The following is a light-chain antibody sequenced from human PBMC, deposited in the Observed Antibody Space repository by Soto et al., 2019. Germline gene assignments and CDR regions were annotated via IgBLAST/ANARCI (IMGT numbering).Light chain of an antibody. CDR3: QQYNSYSGT. CDR2: DAS. Sequence: DIQMTQSPSSLSASVGDRVTITCQASQDISNCLNWYQQKPGKAPKLLISDASRLQGGVPSRFSGSGSGTEFTLTISGLQPDDFATYYCQQYNSYSGTFGQGTKVEIK. J-gene: IGKJ1*01. CDR1: QDISNC. V-gene: IGKV1-5*01.